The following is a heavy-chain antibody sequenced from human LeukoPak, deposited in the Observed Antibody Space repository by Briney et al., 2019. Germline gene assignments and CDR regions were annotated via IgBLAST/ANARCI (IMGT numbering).Heavy chain of an antibody. CDR2: IYYSGST. V-gene: IGHV4-39*01. Sequence: PSETLSLTCTVSGGSISSSSYYWGWIRQPPGKGLEWIGSIYYSGSTYYNPSLKSRVTISVDTSKNQFSLKLSSVTGADTAVYYCARWGGEDYFDYWGQGTLVTVSS. CDR3: ARWGGEDYFDY. J-gene: IGHJ4*02. CDR1: GGSISSSSYY. D-gene: IGHD3-16*01.